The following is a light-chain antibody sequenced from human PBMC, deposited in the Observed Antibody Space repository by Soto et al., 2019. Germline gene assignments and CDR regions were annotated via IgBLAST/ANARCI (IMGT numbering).Light chain of an antibody. CDR1: SSNIGAGYD. J-gene: IGLJ2*01. Sequence: QAVVTQPPSVSGAPVQRVTVSGTGSSSNIGAGYDVHWYQQLPGTAPKLLIYGNSNRPSGVPDRFSGSKSGTSASLAVAGLQAEEGADYFCQSYDSSLSSRVRLGGGTKRTV. V-gene: IGLV1-40*01. CDR2: GNS. CDR3: QSYDSSLSSRVR.